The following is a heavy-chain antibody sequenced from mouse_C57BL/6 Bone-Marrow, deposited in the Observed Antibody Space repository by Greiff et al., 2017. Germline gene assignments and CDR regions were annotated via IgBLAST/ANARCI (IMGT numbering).Heavy chain of an antibody. CDR2: INPRSGYT. J-gene: IGHJ4*01. CDR3: ARLYEYGYAMDY. CDR1: GYTFTSYW. Sequence: QVQLQQSGAELAKPGASVKLSCTASGYTFTSYWMHWVKQRPGQGLEWIGYINPRSGYTTYNQKFKAKATLTADNSSSTAYMQLSRLTYEDSAVYYCARLYEYGYAMDYWGQGTAVTVAS. D-gene: IGHD2-4*01. V-gene: IGHV1-7*01.